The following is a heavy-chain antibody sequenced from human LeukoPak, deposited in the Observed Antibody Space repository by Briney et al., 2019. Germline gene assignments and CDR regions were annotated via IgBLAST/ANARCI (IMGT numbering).Heavy chain of an antibody. D-gene: IGHD1-26*01. CDR1: GYTFTNYY. J-gene: IGHJ4*02. CDR3: ARVGATGYFDY. Sequence: ASVKVSFKASGYTFTNYYMHWVRQAPGQGLEWMGIINPSGGSTSYAQKFQGRVTMTRDTSTGTVYMELSSLRSEDTAVYYCARVGATGYFDYWGQGTLVTVSS. CDR2: INPSGGST. V-gene: IGHV1-46*01.